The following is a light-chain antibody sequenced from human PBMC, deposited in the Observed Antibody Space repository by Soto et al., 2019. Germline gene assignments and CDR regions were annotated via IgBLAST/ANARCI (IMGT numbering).Light chain of an antibody. CDR1: HDISNY. J-gene: IGKJ1*01. CDR3: QQSYSTLWT. V-gene: IGKV1-39*01. CDR2: AAS. Sequence: DIQMTQSPSSLSASVGDGLTITCQASHDISNYLNWYQQKPGKAPKLLIYAASSLQSGVPSRFSGSGSGTDFTLTISSLQPEDFATYYCQQSYSTLWTFGQGTKVDIK.